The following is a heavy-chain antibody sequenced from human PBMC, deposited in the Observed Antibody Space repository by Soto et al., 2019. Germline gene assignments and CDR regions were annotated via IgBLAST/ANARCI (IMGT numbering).Heavy chain of an antibody. V-gene: IGHV1-18*01. CDR1: GYTFTRYG. J-gene: IGHJ6*02. Sequence: QGQLVQSGGEAKKPGASVKVFCKASGYTFTRYGISWVRQAPGQGLEWMGWISGYNGDTNYAQKFQGRVTMTIDTSTSTAYMELRSLTSDDTAVYYCAKNGQPPYYYYGMDVWGQGTTVTVSS. CDR3: AKNGQPPYYYYGMDV. D-gene: IGHD2-8*01. CDR2: ISGYNGDT.